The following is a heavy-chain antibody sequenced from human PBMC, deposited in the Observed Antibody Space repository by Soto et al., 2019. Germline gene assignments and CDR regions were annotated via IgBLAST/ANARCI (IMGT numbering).Heavy chain of an antibody. CDR3: AVTGAGDFDY. D-gene: IGHD6-13*01. Sequence: QVQLQESGPGLVEPSGTLSLTCAVSGASISTNNWWSWVRQPPGKGLEWIGEVYHSGSTNCNPSLKCRVTISIDKSKNQFSLRLTSMTAADTAVYYCAVTGAGDFDYWSQGTLVTVSS. CDR2: VYHSGST. J-gene: IGHJ4*02. V-gene: IGHV4-4*02. CDR1: GASISTNNW.